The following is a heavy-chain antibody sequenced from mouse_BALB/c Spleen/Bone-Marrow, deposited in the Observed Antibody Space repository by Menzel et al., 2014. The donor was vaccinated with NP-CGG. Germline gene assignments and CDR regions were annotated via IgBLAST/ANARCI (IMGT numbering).Heavy chain of an antibody. V-gene: IGHV1-80*01. CDR1: GYAISSYS. Sequence: LVESGAELVRPGSSVKISCKASGYAISSYSMNWVKQRPGHALEWIGQIYPGDGDTNYNGKFKGKATLTADKSSSTAYSQISSLTSEDSAVYFCARGRGWYLDYWGQGTTLTVSS. CDR2: IYPGDGDT. D-gene: IGHD2-3*01. J-gene: IGHJ2*01. CDR3: ARGRGWYLDY.